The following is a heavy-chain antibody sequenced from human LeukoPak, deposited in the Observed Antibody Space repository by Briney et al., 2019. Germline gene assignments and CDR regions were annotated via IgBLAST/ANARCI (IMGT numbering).Heavy chain of an antibody. Sequence: GGSLRLSCAASGFTFSSYWMHWVRQAPGKGLVWVSRINSDGSSTSYADSVKGRFTISRDNAKNTLYLQMNSLKAEDTAVYYCARDAGYSYAVGYWGQGTLVTVSP. J-gene: IGHJ4*02. V-gene: IGHV3-74*01. D-gene: IGHD5-18*01. CDR3: ARDAGYSYAVGY. CDR2: INSDGSST. CDR1: GFTFSSYW.